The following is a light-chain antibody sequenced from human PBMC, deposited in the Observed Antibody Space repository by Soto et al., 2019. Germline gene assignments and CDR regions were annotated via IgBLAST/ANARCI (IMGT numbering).Light chain of an antibody. CDR1: SSDIGDYNY. J-gene: IGLJ1*01. CDR3: CSYTSIRTLI. Sequence: QSALTQPASVSGSPGQSITISCVGTSSDIGDYNYVSWYQQHPGKVPKVIIYDVSNRPSGVSYRFSGTKSGNTASLTVSGLQAEDEADCCSYTSIRTLIFGTGTKLTVL. CDR2: DVS. V-gene: IGLV2-14*01.